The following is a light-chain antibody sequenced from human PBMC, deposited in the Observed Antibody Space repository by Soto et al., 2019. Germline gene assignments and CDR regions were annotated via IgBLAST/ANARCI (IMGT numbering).Light chain of an antibody. CDR1: QGISSD. CDR2: AAS. V-gene: IGKV1-9*01. Sequence: DIHLSQSPSFLSASLGDRVTITFRASQGISSDLAWYQQNPGKAPKLLIYAASTLQNGVPSTFSGSGSGTEFTLTISSLQPEDFGTYYCQQFKSYPITFGQGTRLEIK. J-gene: IGKJ5*01. CDR3: QQFKSYPIT.